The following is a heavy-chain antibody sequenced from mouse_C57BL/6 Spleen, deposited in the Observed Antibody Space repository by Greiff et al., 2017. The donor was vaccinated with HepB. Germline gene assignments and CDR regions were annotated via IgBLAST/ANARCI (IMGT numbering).Heavy chain of an antibody. D-gene: IGHD4-1*01. Sequence: QVQLQQPGAELVMPGASVKLSCKASGYTFTSYWMHWVKQRPGQGLEWIGEIDPSDSYTNYNQKFKGKSTLTVDKSSSTAYMQLSSLTSEDSAVYYCARSSWDHAMDDWGQGTSVTVSS. CDR1: GYTFTSYW. V-gene: IGHV1-69*01. J-gene: IGHJ4*01. CDR3: ARSSWDHAMDD. CDR2: IDPSDSYT.